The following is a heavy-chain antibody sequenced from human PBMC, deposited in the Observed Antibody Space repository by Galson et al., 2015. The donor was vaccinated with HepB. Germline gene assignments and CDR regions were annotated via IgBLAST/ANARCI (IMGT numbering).Heavy chain of an antibody. CDR1: GGTFSSYA. CDR2: IIPILGIA. Sequence: SVKVSCKASGGTFSSYAISWVRQAPGQGLEWMGRIIPILGIANYAQKFQGRVTITADKSTSTAYMELSSLRSEDTAVYYCARGTTVVTSPYYYYYGMDVWGQGTTVTVSS. D-gene: IGHD4-23*01. V-gene: IGHV1-69*04. J-gene: IGHJ6*02. CDR3: ARGTTVVTSPYYYYYGMDV.